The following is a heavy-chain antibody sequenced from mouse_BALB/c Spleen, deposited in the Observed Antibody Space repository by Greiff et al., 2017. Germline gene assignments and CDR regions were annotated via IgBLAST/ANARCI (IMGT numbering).Heavy chain of an antibody. Sequence: EVMLVESGGGLVKPGGSLKLSCAASGFTFSSYGMSWVRQTPDKRLELVATINSNGGSTYYPDSVKGRFTISRDNAKNTLYLQMSSLKSEDTAMYYCARVDYDRDAMDYWGQGTSVTVSS. CDR1: GFTFSSYG. CDR2: INSNGGST. J-gene: IGHJ4*01. D-gene: IGHD2-4*01. CDR3: ARVDYDRDAMDY. V-gene: IGHV5-6-3*01.